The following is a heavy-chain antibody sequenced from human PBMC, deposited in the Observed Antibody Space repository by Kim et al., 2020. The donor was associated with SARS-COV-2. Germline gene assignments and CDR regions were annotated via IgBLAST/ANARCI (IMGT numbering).Heavy chain of an antibody. CDR3: AKKSDI. V-gene: IGHV4-59*08. J-gene: IGHJ3*02. Sequence: SETLSLTCTVSGDSITNYFWSWIRQAPGKGLEWIGYIFNSGSTNYNPSLKSRVTISVDKSKNQFSLNLNSVTAADTAVYYCAKKSDIWGQGALVTVSS. CDR1: GDSITNYF. CDR2: IFNSGST.